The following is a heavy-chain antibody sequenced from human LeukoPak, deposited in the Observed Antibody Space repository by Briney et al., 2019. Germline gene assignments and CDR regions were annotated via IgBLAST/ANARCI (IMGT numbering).Heavy chain of an antibody. CDR1: GFTFSSYA. J-gene: IGHJ4*02. V-gene: IGHV3-21*01. Sequence: GGSLRLSCAASGFTFSSYAMSWVRQAPGKGLEWLSVISSDGAYIYYADSVKGRFTVSRDNAKNSLSLHMNSLRAEDTAVYYCARDATGWSRDYWGQGTLVTVSS. D-gene: IGHD6-19*01. CDR3: ARDATGWSRDY. CDR2: ISSDGAYI.